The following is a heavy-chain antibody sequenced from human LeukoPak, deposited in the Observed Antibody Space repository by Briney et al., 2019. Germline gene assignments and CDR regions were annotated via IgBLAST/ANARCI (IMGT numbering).Heavy chain of an antibody. J-gene: IGHJ5*02. Sequence: SQTLSLTCSISGDSVSGGSAGWNWIRQSPSRGLEWLGRIYYRSKWYIDYATSVKSRITINPDTSRNQFSLQLNSVTHDDTAVYYCTGGGLVRGLQHWFDPWGQGILATVSS. V-gene: IGHV6-1*01. CDR3: TGGGLVRGLQHWFDP. CDR1: GDSVSGGSAG. CDR2: IYYRSKWYI. D-gene: IGHD3-10*01.